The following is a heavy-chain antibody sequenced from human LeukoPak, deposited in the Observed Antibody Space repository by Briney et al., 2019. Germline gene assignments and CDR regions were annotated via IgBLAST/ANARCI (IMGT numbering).Heavy chain of an antibody. CDR1: GYTFTSYY. V-gene: IGHV1-46*01. D-gene: IGHD2-2*01. Sequence: ASVKVSCKASGYTFTSYYMHWVRQAPGQGLEWMGIINPSGGSTSYAQKFQGRVTMTRDMSTSTVYMELSSLRSDDTAVYYCARVQGIVIVPSAVYYMDVWGKGTTLTVSS. CDR2: INPSGGST. J-gene: IGHJ6*03. CDR3: ARVQGIVIVPSAVYYMDV.